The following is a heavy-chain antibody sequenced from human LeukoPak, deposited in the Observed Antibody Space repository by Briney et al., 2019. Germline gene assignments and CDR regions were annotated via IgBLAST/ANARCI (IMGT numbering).Heavy chain of an antibody. Sequence: GRSLRLSCAASGFTFSSYFMHWVRQAPGKGLEWVAVIWYDGSNKYYADSVKGRFTISRDNSKNTLYLQMNSLRAEDTAVYYCARDSTKYSGYDDFDYWGQGTLVTVSS. CDR2: IWYDGSNK. V-gene: IGHV3-33*08. CDR3: ARDSTKYSGYDDFDY. J-gene: IGHJ4*02. D-gene: IGHD5-12*01. CDR1: GFTFSSYF.